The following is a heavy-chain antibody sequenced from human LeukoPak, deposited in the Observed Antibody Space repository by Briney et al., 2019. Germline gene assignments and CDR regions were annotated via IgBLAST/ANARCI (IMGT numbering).Heavy chain of an antibody. CDR2: IIPILGIA. Sequence: SVKVSCKASGGTFSSYTISWVRQAPGQGLEWMGRIIPILGIANYAQKSQGRVTITADKSTSTAYMELSSLRSEDTAVYYCASDFWSGYYTDYYFDYWGQGTLVTVSS. J-gene: IGHJ4*02. CDR1: GGTFSSYT. CDR3: ASDFWSGYYTDYYFDY. D-gene: IGHD3-3*01. V-gene: IGHV1-69*02.